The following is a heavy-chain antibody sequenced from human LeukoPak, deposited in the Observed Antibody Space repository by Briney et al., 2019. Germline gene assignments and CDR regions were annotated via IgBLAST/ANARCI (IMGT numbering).Heavy chain of an antibody. CDR2: INSDETIS. V-gene: IGHV3-74*01. CDR3: LYGGYFQH. J-gene: IGHJ1*01. CDR1: GFTFSSYW. D-gene: IGHD3-16*01. Sequence: GGSLRLSCAASGFTFSSYWMHWVRQVPNQGLMWVSRINSDETISEYVDSVNGRFTISRDNAKNTLYLQMNSLRAEDTAVYFCLYGGYFQHWGQGTLVTVPS.